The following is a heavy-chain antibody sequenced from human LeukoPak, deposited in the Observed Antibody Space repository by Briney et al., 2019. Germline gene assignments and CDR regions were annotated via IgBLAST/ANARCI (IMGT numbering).Heavy chain of an antibody. CDR2: IIPIFDTA. V-gene: IGHV1-69*01. CDR1: GGTFSSYI. Sequence: SVKVSCKASGGTFSSYIISWVRQAPGQGLEWMGGIIPIFDTANYAQKFQGRVTITADESTSTAYMELSSLRSEDTAVYYCARSSGSYSSLYYYYYYMDVWGKGTTVTVSS. CDR3: ARSSGSYSSLYYYYYYMDV. D-gene: IGHD1-26*01. J-gene: IGHJ6*03.